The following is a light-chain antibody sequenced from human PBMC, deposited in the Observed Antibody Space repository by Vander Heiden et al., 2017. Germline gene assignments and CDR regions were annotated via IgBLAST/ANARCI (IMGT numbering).Light chain of an antibody. CDR2: AAS. CDR1: QSVSNN. Sequence: EIVMTTSPATLSVSPGARATLSCRASQSVSNNLAWYQQKPGQAPRLLIYAASTRSTNIPTRFSGSGSGTDFTLTISSLQSEDFALYYCQQYKNWPLTFGGGAKVEIK. J-gene: IGKJ4*01. V-gene: IGKV3-15*01. CDR3: QQYKNWPLT.